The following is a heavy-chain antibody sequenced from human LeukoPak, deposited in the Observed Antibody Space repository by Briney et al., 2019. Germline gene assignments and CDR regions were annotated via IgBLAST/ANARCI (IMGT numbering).Heavy chain of an antibody. V-gene: IGHV3-23*01. CDR3: AKRLTLGVFDV. J-gene: IGHJ3*01. Sequence: GGSLRLSCEDSGFTFTNYAMTWVRQTPGKGMEWLSYISNSGNTAIYADSVKGRFSVSRDNSNNVVFLQMSNLRADDSAVYYCAKRLTLGVFDVWGQGTVVTVSS. D-gene: IGHD3-16*01. CDR2: ISNSGNTA. CDR1: GFTFTNYA.